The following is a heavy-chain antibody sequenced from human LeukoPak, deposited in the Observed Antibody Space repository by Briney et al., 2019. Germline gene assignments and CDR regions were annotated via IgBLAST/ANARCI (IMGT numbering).Heavy chain of an antibody. CDR3: ARGPRYCGGDCYLDY. J-gene: IGHJ4*02. D-gene: IGHD2-21*02. CDR1: GFTFSSYS. V-gene: IGHV3-48*02. CDR2: ISSSSSTI. Sequence: GGSLRLSCAASGFTFSSYSMNWVHQAPGKGLEWVSYISSSSSTIYYADSVKGRFTISRDNAKNSLYLQMNSLRDEDTAVYYCARGPRYCGGDCYLDYWGQGTLVTVSS.